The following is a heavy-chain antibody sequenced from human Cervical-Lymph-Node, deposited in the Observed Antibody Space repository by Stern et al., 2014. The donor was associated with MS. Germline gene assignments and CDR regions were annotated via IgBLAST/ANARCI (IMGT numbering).Heavy chain of an antibody. CDR2: ISSGGSYI. V-gene: IGHV3-21*01. Sequence: EVQLEESGAGLVKPGGSLRLSCAASGFTFSSYSMNWVRQAPGQGLEWVASISSGGSYIYYADSLQGRFTITRDNAQNSLALQMNSLRAEDTAVYYCARGRGGNYRYYFDYWGQGTLVTVSS. J-gene: IGHJ4*02. D-gene: IGHD4-23*01. CDR1: GFTFSSYS. CDR3: ARGRGGNYRYYFDY.